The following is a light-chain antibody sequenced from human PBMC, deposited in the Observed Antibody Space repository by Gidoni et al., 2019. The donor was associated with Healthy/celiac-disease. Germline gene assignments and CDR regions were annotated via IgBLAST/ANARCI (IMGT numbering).Light chain of an antibody. J-gene: IGKJ4*01. V-gene: IGKV1-39*01. Sequence: DIQMTQSPSSLSGSVGDTVTITCRASQSINGYVNWYQQKPGKAPKLLIFASFTLQSGVPSRFSGSGAGTDFTLTINLQPEDFATYYCQQSESTPLTFGGGTNVDIK. CDR1: QSINGY. CDR2: ASF. CDR3: QQSESTPLT.